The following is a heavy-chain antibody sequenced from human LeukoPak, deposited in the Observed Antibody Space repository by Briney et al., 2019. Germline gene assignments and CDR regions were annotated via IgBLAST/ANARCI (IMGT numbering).Heavy chain of an antibody. V-gene: IGHV1-2*02. J-gene: IGHJ4*02. Sequence: ASVKVSCKTSGYTFTDYYLHWVRRAPGQGLEWVGWIHPNSGATHYAQKFQGRLTMTRDTSISTVYMELTRLRSDDTAVYYCAGDMGRYSGYDYDYWGQGTLVTASS. CDR3: AGDMGRYSGYDYDY. CDR1: GYTFTDYY. D-gene: IGHD5-12*01. CDR2: IHPNSGAT.